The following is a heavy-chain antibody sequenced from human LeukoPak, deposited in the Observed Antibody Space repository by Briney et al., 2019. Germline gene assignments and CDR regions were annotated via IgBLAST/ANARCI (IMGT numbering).Heavy chain of an antibody. CDR1: GGSISSYH. Sequence: SETLSLTCTVSGGSISSYHWSWIRQPPGKGLEWIGSIYHSGSTYYNPSLKSRVTISVDTSKNQFSLKLSSVTAADTAVYYCARVSDGYNAWFDPWGQGTLVTVSS. D-gene: IGHD5-24*01. CDR2: IYHSGST. V-gene: IGHV4-38-2*02. CDR3: ARVSDGYNAWFDP. J-gene: IGHJ5*02.